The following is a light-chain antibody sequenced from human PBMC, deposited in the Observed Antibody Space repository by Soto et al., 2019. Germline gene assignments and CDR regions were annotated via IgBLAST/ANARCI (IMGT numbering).Light chain of an antibody. V-gene: IGLV2-14*03. J-gene: IGLJ1*01. CDR2: DVS. CDR1: SSAVGGYNY. Sequence: QSVLTQPASASGSPGQSITISCTGTSSAVGGYNYVSWYQQHPGKAPKLMIYDVSNRPSGVSNRFSGSKSGNTASLTISGLQAEDEADYYCSSYTSSSLHVFGTGTKVTVL. CDR3: SSYTSSSLHV.